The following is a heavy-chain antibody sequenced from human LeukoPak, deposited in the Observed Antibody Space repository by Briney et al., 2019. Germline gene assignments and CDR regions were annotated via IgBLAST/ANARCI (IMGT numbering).Heavy chain of an antibody. J-gene: IGHJ6*02. D-gene: IGHD2-15*01. CDR2: ISAYNGNT. V-gene: IGHV1-18*01. CDR1: GYTFTSYG. Sequence: ASVKVSCKASGYTFTSYGISWVRQAPGQGPEWMGWISAYNGNTNYAQRVQSRVTMTTDTSTSTGYMELRSLRSDDTAVYYCARDDDIVVGRNGMDVWGQGTTVTVSS. CDR3: ARDDDIVVGRNGMDV.